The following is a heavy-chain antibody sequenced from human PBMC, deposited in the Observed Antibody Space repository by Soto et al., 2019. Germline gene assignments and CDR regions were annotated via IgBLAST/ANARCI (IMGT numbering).Heavy chain of an antibody. D-gene: IGHD2-2*01. CDR2: SYHGGST. Sequence: PSETLSLTCSVSGASMNNDDWWTWVRQPPGKGLEWIGESYHGGSTNYNPSLKSRVTISLDTSKNQFSLKLTSVTAADTAVYYCARDHLYSSTWGLDFWGQGIPVTVSS. CDR3: ARDHLYSSTWGLDF. CDR1: GASMNNDDW. J-gene: IGHJ4*02. V-gene: IGHV4-4*02.